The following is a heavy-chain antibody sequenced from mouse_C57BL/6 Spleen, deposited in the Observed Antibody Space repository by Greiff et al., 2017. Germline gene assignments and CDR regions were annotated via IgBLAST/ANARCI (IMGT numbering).Heavy chain of an antibody. D-gene: IGHD2-3*01. J-gene: IGHJ1*03. CDR3: ARWLLGYFDV. V-gene: IGHV1-82*01. CDR1: GYAFSSSW. Sequence: LVESGPELVKPGASVKISCKASGYAFSSSWMNWVKQRPGKGLEWIGRIYPGDGDTNYNGKFKGKATLTADKSSSTAYMQLSSLTSEDPAVYFCARWLLGYFDVWGTGTTVTVSS. CDR2: IYPGDGDT.